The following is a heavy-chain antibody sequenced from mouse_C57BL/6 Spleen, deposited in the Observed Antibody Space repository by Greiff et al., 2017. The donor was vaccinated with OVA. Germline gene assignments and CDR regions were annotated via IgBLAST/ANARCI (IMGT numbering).Heavy chain of an antibody. CDR1: GFTIKDYY. D-gene: IGHD2-2*01. CDR3: TTPPLMVTTGGWYFDV. V-gene: IGHV14-1*01. Sequence: EVQLQQSGAELVRPGASVKLSCTASGFTIKDYYMHWVKQRPEQGLEWIGRIDPEDGDTEYAPKFQGKATMTADTSSNTAYLQLSSLTSEDTAVYYCTTPPLMVTTGGWYFDVWGTGTTVTVSS. J-gene: IGHJ1*03. CDR2: IDPEDGDT.